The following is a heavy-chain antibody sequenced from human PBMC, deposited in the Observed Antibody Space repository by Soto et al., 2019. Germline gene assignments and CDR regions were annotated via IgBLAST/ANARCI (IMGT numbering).Heavy chain of an antibody. CDR1: GYTFTSYY. V-gene: IGHV1-46*03. CDR3: ARSSTLYYFDY. CDR2: INPSGGST. J-gene: IGHJ4*02. Sequence: QVQLVQSGAEVKKPGASVKVSCKASGYTFTSYYMHWVRQAPGQGLEWMGIINPSGGSTSYAQKFQGRVTMTRYTSTSTVYMELSSLRSEDTAVYYCARSSTLYYFDYWGQGTLVTVSS.